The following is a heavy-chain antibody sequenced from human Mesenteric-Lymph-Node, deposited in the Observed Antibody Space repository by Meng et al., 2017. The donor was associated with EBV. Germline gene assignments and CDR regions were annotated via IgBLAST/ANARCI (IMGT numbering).Heavy chain of an antibody. J-gene: IGHJ5*02. V-gene: IGHV4-4*02. CDR3: ARGLWFRDFLRWFDP. CDR1: GGSISSSHW. CDR2: IHQSGST. D-gene: IGHD3-10*01. Sequence: QMQLQESGPGLGKPWGTLSLTWAVSGGSISSSHWWSWVRQPPGKGLEWIGEIHQSGSTNFNPSLRSRVTMSIDKSNNQFSLKLRSVTAADTAVYYCARGLWFRDFLRWFDPWGQGTLVTVSS.